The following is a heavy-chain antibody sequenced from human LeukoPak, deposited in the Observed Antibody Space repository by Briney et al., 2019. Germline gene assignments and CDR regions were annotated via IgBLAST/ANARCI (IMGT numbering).Heavy chain of an antibody. D-gene: IGHD6-19*01. J-gene: IGHJ6*03. CDR2: ISSNGGST. V-gene: IGHV3-64*01. CDR3: ARGGQWLVLNYYMDV. Sequence: GGSLRLSCAASGFTLSSYAMHWVRQAPGKGLEYVSAISSNGGSTYYANSVKGRFTISRDNSKNTLYLQMGSLRAEDMAVYYCARGGQWLVLNYYMDVWGKGTTVTVSS. CDR1: GFTLSSYA.